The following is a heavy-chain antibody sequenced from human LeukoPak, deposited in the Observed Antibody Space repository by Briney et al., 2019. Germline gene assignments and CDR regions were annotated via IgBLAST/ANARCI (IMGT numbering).Heavy chain of an antibody. D-gene: IGHD6-13*01. Sequence: PSETLSLTCTVSGGSISSNAYYWAWIRQPPGKGLEWIGSIYYTGSTYYNASLKSRVTISVDPSKNQFSLKLTSVTAADTAVYYCARSYSSSWYAFDYRGQGTLVTVSS. CDR2: IYYTGST. CDR1: GGSISSNAYY. J-gene: IGHJ4*02. CDR3: ARSYSSSWYAFDY. V-gene: IGHV4-39*01.